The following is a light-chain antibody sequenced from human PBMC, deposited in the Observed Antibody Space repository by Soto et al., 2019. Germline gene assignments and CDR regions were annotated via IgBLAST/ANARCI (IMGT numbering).Light chain of an antibody. J-gene: IGKJ3*01. CDR1: QSVSNSF. Sequence: EIVLTQSPGTLSLSPGERATLSCRASQSVSNSFLAWYQQNPGQAPRLLIYGASSRATGIPDRFSGSGSGTDFTLTISRLEPEDFPVYYCQQYGSSPLTFGPGTKVDIK. CDR3: QQYGSSPLT. CDR2: GAS. V-gene: IGKV3-20*01.